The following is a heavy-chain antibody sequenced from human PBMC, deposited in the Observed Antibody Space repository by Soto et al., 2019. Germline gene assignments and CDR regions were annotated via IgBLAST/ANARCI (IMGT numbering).Heavy chain of an antibody. J-gene: IGHJ6*02. CDR3: AKDAITMIVVVIHPSANYYGMDV. CDR2: ISGSGGST. Sequence: GGSLRLSCAASGFTFSSYAMSWVRQAPGKGLEWVSAISGSGGSTYYADSVKGRFTISRDNSKNTLYLQMNSLRAEDTAVYYCAKDAITMIVVVIHPSANYYGMDVWGQGTTVTVSS. D-gene: IGHD3-22*01. V-gene: IGHV3-23*01. CDR1: GFTFSSYA.